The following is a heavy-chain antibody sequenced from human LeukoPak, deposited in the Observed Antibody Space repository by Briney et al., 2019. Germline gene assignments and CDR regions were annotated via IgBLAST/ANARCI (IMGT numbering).Heavy chain of an antibody. V-gene: IGHV1-2*02. CDR2: INPNSGGT. Sequence: ASVKVSCKASGYTFTGHYMHWVRQAPGQGLEWMGWINPNSGGTNYAQKFQGRVTMTRDTSISTAYMELSRLRSDDTAVYYCARDTEVVVDNPGFDYWGQGTLVTVSS. CDR1: GYTFTGHY. CDR3: ARDTEVVVDNPGFDY. J-gene: IGHJ4*02. D-gene: IGHD3-22*01.